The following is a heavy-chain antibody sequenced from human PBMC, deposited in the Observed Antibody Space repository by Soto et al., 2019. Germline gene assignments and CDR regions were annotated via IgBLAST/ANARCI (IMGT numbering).Heavy chain of an antibody. CDR3: ARDGPYYYASRMDV. Sequence: EVQLVESGGGLVQPGGSLRLSCVASGIPVSSNYMTWVRQAPGKGLEWVSVLHSGGDTYYANSVKGRFTISRHDSTNTLFLQMNSLTAEDTAVYYCARDGPYYYASRMDVWGHGTTVTVS. CDR1: GIPVSSNY. J-gene: IGHJ6*02. V-gene: IGHV3-53*04. CDR2: LHSGGDT. D-gene: IGHD3-10*01.